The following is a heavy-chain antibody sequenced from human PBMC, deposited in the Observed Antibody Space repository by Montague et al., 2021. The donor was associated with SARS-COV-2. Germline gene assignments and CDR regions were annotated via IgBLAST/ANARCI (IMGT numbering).Heavy chain of an antibody. D-gene: IGHD5-12*01. V-gene: IGHV4-34*01. CDR2: INHSGST. CDR3: ARMGSGYFGYESY. CDR1: DGSFSDYY. Sequence: SETLSLTCVVYDGSFSDYYWNWIRQPPGKGLEWIGEINHSGSTNYNPSLKSRVTISVDTSKNQFSLRLSSVTAADTAVYFCARMGSGYFGYESYWGQGTLVTVSS. J-gene: IGHJ4*02.